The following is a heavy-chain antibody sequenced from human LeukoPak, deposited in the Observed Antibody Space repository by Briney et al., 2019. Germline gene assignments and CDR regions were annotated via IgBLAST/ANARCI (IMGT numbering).Heavy chain of an antibody. CDR3: AKDWGSSWYWYFDL. V-gene: IGHV3-9*01. Sequence: GGSLRLSCAASGFTFSSYAMSWVRQAPGKGLEWVSGISWNSGSIGYADSVKGRFTISRDNAKNSLYLQMNSLRAEDTALYYCAKDWGSSWYWYFDLWGRGTLVTVSS. CDR2: ISWNSGSI. D-gene: IGHD6-13*01. J-gene: IGHJ2*01. CDR1: GFTFSSYA.